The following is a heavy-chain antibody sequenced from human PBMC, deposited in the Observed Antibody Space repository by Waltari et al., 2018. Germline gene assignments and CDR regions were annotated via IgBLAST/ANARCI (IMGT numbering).Heavy chain of an antibody. D-gene: IGHD2-15*01. V-gene: IGHV3-74*01. J-gene: IGHJ6*02. CDR1: GFTFSSYW. CDR2: NTRDGGRT. CDR3: ASHRPGGYGMDV. Sequence: EVQLVESGGGLVQPGGSPRLSCSASGFTFSSYWMHWVRQVPGKGLVWVSANTRDGGRTRYADSVKGRFTISRDNAKNTLYLQMNSLRADDTAVYYCASHRPGGYGMDVWGHGTTVTVSS.